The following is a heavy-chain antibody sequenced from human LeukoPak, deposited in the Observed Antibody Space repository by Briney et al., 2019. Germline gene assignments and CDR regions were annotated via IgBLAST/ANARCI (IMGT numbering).Heavy chain of an antibody. D-gene: IGHD6-13*01. V-gene: IGHV3-21*01. CDR1: RFTFSSYS. CDR2: ISSSSSYI. J-gene: IGHJ4*02. CDR3: ASPAYSSSWYSNDY. Sequence: PGGSLRLSCAASRFTFSSYSMNWVRQAPGKGLEWVSPISSSSSYIYYADSVKGRFTISRDNAKNSLYLQMNSLRAEDTAVYYCASPAYSSSWYSNDYWGQGTLVTVSS.